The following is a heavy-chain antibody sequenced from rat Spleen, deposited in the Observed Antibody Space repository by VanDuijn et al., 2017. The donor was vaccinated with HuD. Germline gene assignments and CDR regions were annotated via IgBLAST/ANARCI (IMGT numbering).Heavy chain of an antibody. CDR2: VSSGGTP. CDR1: GFSFPNYH. V-gene: IGHV2S12*01. CDR3: TRGGYNNWGAFAY. D-gene: IGHD1-10*01. J-gene: IGHJ3*01. Sequence: QVQLKESGPGLVQPSQTLSLTRTVSGFSFPNYHVSWARSPPGKGLEWIASVSSGGTPYYNSALKSRLSISRDTSKSQVFLKMNSLQTEDTAIYFCTRGGYNNWGAFAYWGQGTLVTVSS.